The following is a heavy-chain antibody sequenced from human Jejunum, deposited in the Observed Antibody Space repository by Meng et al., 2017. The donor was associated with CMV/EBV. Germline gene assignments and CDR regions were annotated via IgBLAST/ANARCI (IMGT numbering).Heavy chain of an antibody. V-gene: IGHV1-18*01. CDR1: GYTCTNYG. J-gene: IGHJ5*02. D-gene: IGHD4-17*01. CDR2: ISTYNGNT. CDR3: ARDIYGEDDWFDP. Sequence: GYTCTNYGVSWVRQAPGQGLEWMGWISTYNGNTKYAEKFQGRVTMSTDTSTRTVYMELRSLRSDDTAVYYCARDIYGEDDWFDPWGLGTLVTVSS.